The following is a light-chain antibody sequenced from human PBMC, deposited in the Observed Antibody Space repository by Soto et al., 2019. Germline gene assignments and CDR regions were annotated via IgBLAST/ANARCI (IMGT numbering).Light chain of an antibody. Sequence: VMKQSGATLSLTQGERATLSSTDSQSLTTYLAWYQQKPDQAPSRLSYGRSPRATDVPARFSGSGSGTEFTLTISGLQSEDFAVYYCQEYNMWLHRFGGG. J-gene: IGKJ4*01. V-gene: IGKV3-15*01. CDR1: QSLTTY. CDR2: GRS. CDR3: QEYNMWLHR.